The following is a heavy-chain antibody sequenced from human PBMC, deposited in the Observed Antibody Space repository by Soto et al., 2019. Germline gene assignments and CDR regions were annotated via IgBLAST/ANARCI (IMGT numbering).Heavy chain of an antibody. D-gene: IGHD6-13*01. J-gene: IGHJ5*02. V-gene: IGHV1-69*13. Sequence: SVKVSCKASGGTFSSYAISWVRQAPGQGLEWMGGITPIFGTANYAQKFQGRVTITADESTSTAYMELSSLRSEDTAVYYCARNRVLYSSSSRGWYWFDPWGQGTLVTVSS. CDR3: ARNRVLYSSSSRGWYWFDP. CDR1: GGTFSSYA. CDR2: ITPIFGTA.